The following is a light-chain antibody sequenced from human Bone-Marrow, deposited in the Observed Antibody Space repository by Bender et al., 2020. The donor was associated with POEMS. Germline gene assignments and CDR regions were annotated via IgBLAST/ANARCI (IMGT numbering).Light chain of an antibody. V-gene: IGLV2-23*02. CDR3: FSYAGAYTYV. CDR2: DVA. Sequence: QSALTQPASVSGSPGQSITISCTGASSDVGSYNLVSWYQQHPGKAPKLMIFDVAKRPSGVPDRFSGSKSANTASLTISRLQAEDEADYYCFSYAGAYTYVFGSGTKVTVL. CDR1: SSDVGSYNL. J-gene: IGLJ1*01.